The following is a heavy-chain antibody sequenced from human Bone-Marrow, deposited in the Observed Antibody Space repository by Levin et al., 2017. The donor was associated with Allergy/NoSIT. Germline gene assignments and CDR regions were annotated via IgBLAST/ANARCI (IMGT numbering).Heavy chain of an antibody. D-gene: IGHD1-26*01. CDR2: IKQDGSEK. J-gene: IGHJ4*02. CDR3: ARDRPPGELLGY. V-gene: IGHV3-7*01. Sequence: GESLKISCAASGFTFSSYWMSWVRQAPGKGLEWVANIKQDGSEKYYVDSVKGRFTISRDNAKNSLYLQMNSLRAEDTAVYYCARDRPPGELLGYWGQGTLVTVSS. CDR1: GFTFSSYW.